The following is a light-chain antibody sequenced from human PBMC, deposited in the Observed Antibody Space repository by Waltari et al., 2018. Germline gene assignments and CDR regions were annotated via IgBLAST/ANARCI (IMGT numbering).Light chain of an antibody. Sequence: QSVLTQPPSTSGTPGQRVTISCSGRSSNIGSNYVYWYQPLPGTAPKLLIYTNDQRPSGVPDRFSGSKSGTSASLAISGLQSDDESDYFCAAWDDTLSAVVFGGGTKLTVL. CDR2: TND. J-gene: IGLJ2*01. CDR1: SSNIGSNY. CDR3: AAWDDTLSAVV. V-gene: IGLV1-47*02.